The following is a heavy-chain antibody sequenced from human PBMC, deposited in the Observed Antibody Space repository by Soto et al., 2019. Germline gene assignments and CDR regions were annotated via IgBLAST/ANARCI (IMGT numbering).Heavy chain of an antibody. J-gene: IGHJ5*02. CDR1: SGSISSGGYY. V-gene: IGHV4-31*03. Sequence: SETLSLTCTVSSGSISSGGYYWSWIRQHPGKGLEWIGYIYYSGSTYYNPSLKSRVTISVDTSKNQFSLKLSSVTAADTAVYYCARVPYYYDSSGYSNWFDPWGQGTLVTVSS. CDR2: IYYSGST. CDR3: ARVPYYYDSSGYSNWFDP. D-gene: IGHD3-22*01.